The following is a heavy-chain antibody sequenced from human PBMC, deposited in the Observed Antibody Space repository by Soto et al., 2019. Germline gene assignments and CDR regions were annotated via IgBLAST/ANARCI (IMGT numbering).Heavy chain of an antibody. CDR3: AKGSRSSWPYHFDS. V-gene: IGHV3-23*01. D-gene: IGHD6-13*01. J-gene: IGHJ4*02. CDR1: GFTFSNFA. CDR2: ISGTGGSI. Sequence: EVQLLESGGALVQPGGSLRLSCAASGFTFSNFAMNWVRQVPGKGLEWVSTISGTGGSIYYADSVKGRITISRDNSKNTLFLQMDSLRAEDTAVYYCAKGSRSSWPYHFDSWGQGTLVTVSS.